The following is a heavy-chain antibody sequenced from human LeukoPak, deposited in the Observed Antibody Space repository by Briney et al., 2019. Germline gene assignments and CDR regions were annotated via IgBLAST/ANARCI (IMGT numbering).Heavy chain of an antibody. Sequence: SETLSLTCAVSGGSISSGGYSWSWIRQPPGKGLEWIGYIYHSGSTYYNPSLKSRVTISVDRSKNQFSLKLSSVTAADTAVYYCARDLYYYDSSGYYTSSGWFDPWGQGTLVTVSS. J-gene: IGHJ5*02. CDR1: GGSISSGGYS. V-gene: IGHV4-30-2*01. CDR2: IYHSGST. CDR3: ARDLYYYDSSGYYTSSGWFDP. D-gene: IGHD3-22*01.